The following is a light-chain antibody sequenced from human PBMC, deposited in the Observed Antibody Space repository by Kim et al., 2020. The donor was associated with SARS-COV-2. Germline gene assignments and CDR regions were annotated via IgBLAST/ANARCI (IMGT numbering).Light chain of an antibody. Sequence: ASVGDRVTMSCRASQSIASYLNWYQQKPVKVPTLLIHGTSSLQSGVPSRFSGSGYGTDFTLAISSLQPEDFATYYCQQTYTTAFTFGPGTKVDIK. V-gene: IGKV1-39*01. CDR1: QSIASY. J-gene: IGKJ3*01. CDR2: GTS. CDR3: QQTYTTAFT.